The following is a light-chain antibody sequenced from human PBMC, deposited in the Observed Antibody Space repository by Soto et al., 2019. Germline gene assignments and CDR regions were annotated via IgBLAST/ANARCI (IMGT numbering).Light chain of an antibody. CDR2: AAS. CDR1: QAISNY. V-gene: IGKV1-27*01. J-gene: IGKJ1*01. CDR3: QKYNIAPWT. Sequence: DIQMTQSPSSLSAYVGDRVTITCRASQAISNYLAWYQQKPGKVPKLLIYAASTLHSGVPSRFSGSGSGTDFTLTISSLQPEDVATYYCQKYNIAPWTFGQGNKVEIK.